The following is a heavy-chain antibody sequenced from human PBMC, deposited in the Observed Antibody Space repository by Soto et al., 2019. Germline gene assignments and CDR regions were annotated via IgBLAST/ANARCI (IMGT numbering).Heavy chain of an antibody. CDR2: FYPGDSTS. J-gene: IGHJ3*02. D-gene: IGHD2-2*03. CDR3: ARIIGYCRNNDCSWTFDI. Sequence: GESLKISCKTSGYSFISYWVAWVRQKPGKGLEWMGTFYPGDSTSTYSPSFQGQVIISVDKSISTAYLHLSSLKASDTAMYYCARIIGYCRNNDCSWTFDIWGQGTTVTVSS. V-gene: IGHV5-51*01. CDR1: GYSFISYW.